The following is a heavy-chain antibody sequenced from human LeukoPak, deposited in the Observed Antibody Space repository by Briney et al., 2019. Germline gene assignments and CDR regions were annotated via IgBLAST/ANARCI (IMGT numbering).Heavy chain of an antibody. CDR2: ISYDGRNE. J-gene: IGHJ6*02. CDR1: GFSFSSYA. CDR3: ARGGDSWSGYSYGMDV. Sequence: PGGSLRLSCAASGFSFSSYAMHWVRQAPGKGLEWVAVISYDGRNEYYADSVKGRFTISRDISKNTVYPQMNSLRPEDTAVYYCARGGDSWSGYSYGMDVWGQGTTVTVSS. V-gene: IGHV3-30*04. D-gene: IGHD3-3*01.